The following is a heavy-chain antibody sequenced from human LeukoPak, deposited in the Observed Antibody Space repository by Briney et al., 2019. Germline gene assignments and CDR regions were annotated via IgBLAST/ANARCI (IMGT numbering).Heavy chain of an antibody. Sequence: GGSLRLSCAASGFTFSSYAMHWVRQAPGKGLEWVAVISYDGSNKYYADSVKGRFTISRDNSKNTLYLQMNSLRAEDTAVYYCARDGFGAVAGTTGGYWGQGTLVTVSS. CDR1: GFTFSSYA. J-gene: IGHJ4*02. CDR3: ARDGFGAVAGTTGGY. D-gene: IGHD6-19*01. V-gene: IGHV3-30-3*01. CDR2: ISYDGSNK.